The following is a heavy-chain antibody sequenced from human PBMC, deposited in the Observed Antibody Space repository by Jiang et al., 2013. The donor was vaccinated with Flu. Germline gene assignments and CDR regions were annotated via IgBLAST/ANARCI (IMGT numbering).Heavy chain of an antibody. J-gene: IGHJ5*02. Sequence: LLKPSETLSLTCAVYGESFSGSYWSWIRQPPGQGLEWIGEIDHTGNTYYNPSLKSRLVISIDTSKNQFSLNLTSVIAADTAVYYCAKAGPSLLLPRAWFDPWGQGTLVIVSS. CDR1: GESFSGSY. V-gene: IGHV4-34*01. CDR3: AKAGPSLLLPRAWFDP. CDR2: IDHTGNT. D-gene: IGHD2-15*01.